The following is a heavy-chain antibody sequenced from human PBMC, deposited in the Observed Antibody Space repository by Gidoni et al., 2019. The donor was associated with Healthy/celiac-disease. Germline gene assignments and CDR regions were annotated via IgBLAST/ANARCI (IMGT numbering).Heavy chain of an antibody. Sequence: EVQLLESGGGLVQPGTSLRLSCRASGFTFNDYAMHWVRQAPGKGLQWVSGISWNSGTIGYADSVKGRFTISRDNAKNSLYLQMNSLRAEDTALYYCAKGDNYGGAFDFWGQGTMVTVSS. CDR3: AKGDNYGGAFDF. CDR1: GFTFNDYA. J-gene: IGHJ3*01. CDR2: ISWNSGTI. D-gene: IGHD4-17*01. V-gene: IGHV3-9*01.